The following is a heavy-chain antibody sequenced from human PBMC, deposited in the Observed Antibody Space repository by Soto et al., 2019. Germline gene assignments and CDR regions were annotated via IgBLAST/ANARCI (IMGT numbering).Heavy chain of an antibody. D-gene: IGHD3-22*01. V-gene: IGHV3-11*01. Sequence: LRLSWAASGFTFSNYAMRCIRKAPGKGLEWVSSISGSGDSTFYADSVKGRFTISRDNAKNSLYLQMNSLRAEDTAVYYCARVNGYYYYGMDVWGQGTTVTGSS. J-gene: IGHJ6*02. CDR2: ISGSGDST. CDR1: GFTFSNYA. CDR3: ARVNGYYYYGMDV.